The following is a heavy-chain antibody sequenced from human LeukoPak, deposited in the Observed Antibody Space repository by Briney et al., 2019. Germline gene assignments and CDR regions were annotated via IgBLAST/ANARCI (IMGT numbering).Heavy chain of an antibody. CDR2: IYTSGST. CDR1: GGSISSYY. CDR3: ARHRRKVATITTFDY. J-gene: IGHJ4*02. Sequence: KPSETLSLTCTVSGGSISSYYWSWIRQPAGKGLEWIGRIYTSGSTNYNPSLKSRVTMSVDTSKNQFSLKLSSVTAADTAVYYCARHRRKVATITTFDYWGQGTLVTVSS. D-gene: IGHD5-24*01. V-gene: IGHV4-4*07.